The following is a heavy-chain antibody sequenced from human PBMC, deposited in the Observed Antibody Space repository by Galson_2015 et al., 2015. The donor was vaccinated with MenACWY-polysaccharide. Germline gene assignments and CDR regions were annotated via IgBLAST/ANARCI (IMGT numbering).Heavy chain of an antibody. CDR3: ARDGDSSGDDYDY. J-gene: IGHJ4*02. CDR2: IKQDGSMK. CDR1: GFIFSGYW. D-gene: IGHD6-19*01. Sequence: PTLSCAASGFIFSGYWMSWVRPAPGKGLAWVANIKQDGSMKYYVDSVKGRFTISRDNAKNSLYLQMHSLRAEDTAVYYCARDGDSSGDDYDYWGQGTLVTVSS. V-gene: IGHV3-7*01.